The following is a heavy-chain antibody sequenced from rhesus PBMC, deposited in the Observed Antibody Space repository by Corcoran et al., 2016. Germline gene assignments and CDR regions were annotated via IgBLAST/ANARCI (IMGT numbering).Heavy chain of an antibody. J-gene: IGHJ4*01. D-gene: IGHD1-1-1*01. Sequence: QVQLQESGPGLVKPSETLSLTCAVSGYSISSGYYWGWIRQPPGKGLEYIGYVSGISESTYHIPSLNARVTISKDTSKSQFSLKLTSVTAADTAFYYCTRRGIAGIPFDYWGQGVLVTVSS. CDR2: VSGISEST. V-gene: IGHV4-99*01. CDR3: TRRGIAGIPFDY. CDR1: GYSISSGYY.